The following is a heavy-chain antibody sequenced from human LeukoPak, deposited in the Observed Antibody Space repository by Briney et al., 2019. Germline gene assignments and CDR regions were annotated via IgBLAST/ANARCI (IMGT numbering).Heavy chain of an antibody. Sequence: NTGGSLRLSCAASGFTFTNAWMSWVRQAPGKGLEWVGRIKSKGDGETTDYGAPVKGRFFMSRDDSKATLFLQMNFLQTEDTAVYYCTTDLGLTMIRGVIVSWGQGTLVTVSS. CDR3: TTDLGLTMIRGVIVS. J-gene: IGHJ4*02. D-gene: IGHD3-10*01. CDR1: GFTFTNAW. CDR2: IKSKGDGETT. V-gene: IGHV3-15*01.